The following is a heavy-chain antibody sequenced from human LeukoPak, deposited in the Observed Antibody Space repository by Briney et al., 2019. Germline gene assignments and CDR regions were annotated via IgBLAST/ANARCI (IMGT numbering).Heavy chain of an antibody. CDR1: GGSISSHY. CDR2: IYYSGST. CDR3: ARDALWFGANWFHP. D-gene: IGHD3-10*01. V-gene: IGHV4-59*11. J-gene: IGHJ5*02. Sequence: SETRSLTSTVSGGSISSHYWSWIRQPPGKGLEWIGYIYYSGSTNYNPSLKSRVTISVDTSKNQFSLKLSSVTAADTAVYYCARDALWFGANWFHPWGQRTLVSVSS.